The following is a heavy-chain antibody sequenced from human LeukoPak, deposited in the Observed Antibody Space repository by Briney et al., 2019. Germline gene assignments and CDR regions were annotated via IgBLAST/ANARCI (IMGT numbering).Heavy chain of an antibody. CDR1: GFTFSSYA. D-gene: IGHD2-2*02. CDR2: ISGSGGST. CDR3: AEEYCSSTSCYTLDY. Sequence: GGSLRLSCAASGFTFSSYAMSWVRQAPGKGLEWVSAISGSGGSTYYADSVKGRFTISRDNSKNTLYLQMNSLRAEDTAVYYCAEEYCSSTSCYTLDYWGQGTLVTVSS. V-gene: IGHV3-23*01. J-gene: IGHJ4*02.